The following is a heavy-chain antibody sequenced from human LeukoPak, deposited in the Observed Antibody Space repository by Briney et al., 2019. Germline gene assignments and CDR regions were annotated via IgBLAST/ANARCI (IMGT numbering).Heavy chain of an antibody. CDR2: INHSGST. V-gene: IGHV4-34*01. CDR3: ARGSHFYCSGGSCYSIRYYYYGMDV. D-gene: IGHD2-15*01. CDR1: GGSFSGYY. Sequence: PSETLSLTCAVYGGSFSGYYWSWIRQPPGKGLEWIGEINHSGSTNYNPSLRSRVTISVDTSKNQFSLKLSSVTAADTAVYYCARGSHFYCSGGSCYSIRYYYYGMDVWGQGTTVTVSS. J-gene: IGHJ6*02.